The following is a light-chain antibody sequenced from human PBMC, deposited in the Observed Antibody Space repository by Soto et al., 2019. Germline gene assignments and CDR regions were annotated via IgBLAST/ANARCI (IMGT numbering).Light chain of an antibody. CDR2: AAS. J-gene: IGKJ2*01. Sequence: AIQMTQSPSSLSASVGDRVTITCRASQGIRNELAWYQQKPGQAPHLLIYAASTLQSGVPSRFSGSGSGTDFTLTISSLQPEDFATYFCLQDHSYPRTFGQGTKLEIK. CDR3: LQDHSYPRT. V-gene: IGKV1-6*01. CDR1: QGIRNE.